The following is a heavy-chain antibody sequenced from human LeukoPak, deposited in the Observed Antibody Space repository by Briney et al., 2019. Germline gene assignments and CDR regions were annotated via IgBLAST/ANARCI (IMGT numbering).Heavy chain of an antibody. J-gene: IGHJ3*02. V-gene: IGHV3-66*02. D-gene: IGHD1-26*01. CDR3: ARGVGNDAFDI. Sequence: GGSLRLSCAASGFTVSSNYMSWVRQAPGKGLEGVSVIYSGGSTYYADSVKGRFTISRDNSKNTLYLQMNSLRAEDTAVYYCARGVGNDAFDIWGQGTMVTVSS. CDR1: GFTVSSNY. CDR2: IYSGGST.